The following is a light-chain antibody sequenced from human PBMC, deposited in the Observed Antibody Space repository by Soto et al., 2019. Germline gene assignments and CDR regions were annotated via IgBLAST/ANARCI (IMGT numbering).Light chain of an antibody. V-gene: IGKV3-11*01. CDR2: DAS. J-gene: IGKJ4*01. CDR1: QSVSSY. Sequence: EIVLTQSPATLSLSPGERATLSCRASQSVSSYLAWYQQKLGQAPRLLIYDASNRATGIPARFSGSGSGTDFTLTISSLESEDSAVYYCQQRSNGGTFGGGTKVEIK. CDR3: QQRSNGGT.